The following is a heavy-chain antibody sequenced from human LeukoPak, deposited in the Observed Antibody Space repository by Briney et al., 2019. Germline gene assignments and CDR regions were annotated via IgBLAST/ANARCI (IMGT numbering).Heavy chain of an antibody. CDR3: ARDHYDYVWGSHLDY. CDR2: IYYSGST. V-gene: IGHV4-59*01. CDR1: GGSISSYY. D-gene: IGHD3-16*01. Sequence: SETLSLTCTVSGGSISSYYWSWIRQPPGKGLEWIGYIYYSGSTNYNPSLKSRVTISVDTSKNQFSLKLSSVTAADTTVYYCARDHYDYVWGSHLDYWGQGTLVTVSS. J-gene: IGHJ4*02.